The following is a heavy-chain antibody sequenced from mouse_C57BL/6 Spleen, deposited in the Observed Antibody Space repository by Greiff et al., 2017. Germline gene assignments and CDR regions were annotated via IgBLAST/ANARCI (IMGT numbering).Heavy chain of an antibody. Sequence: EVQLQQSGPELVKPGASVKISCKASGYTFTDYYMNWVKQSHGKSLEWLGDINPNKGGTSYNQKLKGKATLTVDKSSSTAYMELRSLTSEDSAVYYCARSPITTVVAEGFFAYWGQGTLVTVSA. CDR2: INPNKGGT. CDR1: GYTFTDYY. CDR3: ARSPITTVVAEGFFAY. V-gene: IGHV1-26*01. J-gene: IGHJ3*01. D-gene: IGHD1-1*01.